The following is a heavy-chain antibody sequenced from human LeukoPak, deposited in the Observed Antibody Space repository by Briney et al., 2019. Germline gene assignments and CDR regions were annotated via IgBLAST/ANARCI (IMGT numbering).Heavy chain of an antibody. CDR1: KFTFSNYG. Sequence: GGSLRLSCTASKFTFSNYGMQWVRQAPGKGLEWVAVVSSDGGTKYYADSVKGRFTISRDNSRNTMYLQMDSLRAEDTALYYCAKSSYYDTSGSYREYYFDYWGQGALVTVSS. V-gene: IGHV3-30*18. D-gene: IGHD3-22*01. CDR2: VSSDGGTK. J-gene: IGHJ4*02. CDR3: AKSSYYDTSGSYREYYFDY.